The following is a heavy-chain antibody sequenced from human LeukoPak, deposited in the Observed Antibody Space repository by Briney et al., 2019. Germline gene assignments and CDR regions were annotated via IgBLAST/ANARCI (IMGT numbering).Heavy chain of an antibody. D-gene: IGHD1-26*01. V-gene: IGHV3-21*01. CDR2: ISSSSSYI. J-gene: IGHJ5*02. Sequence: PGGALRLSCAASGFTFSGYSMNWVRQAPGKGLEWVSSISSSSSYIYYADSVRGRFTISRDTAKNSLYLQMNRLRAEYTAVYYCAREWRERWFDPWGQGSLVTVSS. CDR1: GFTFSGYS. CDR3: AREWRERWFDP.